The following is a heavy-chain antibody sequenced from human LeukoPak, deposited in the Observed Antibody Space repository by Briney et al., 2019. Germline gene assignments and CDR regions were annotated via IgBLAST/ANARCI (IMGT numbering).Heavy chain of an antibody. CDR2: IWYDGGNK. D-gene: IGHD1-1*01. Sequence: GGSLRLSCAASGLIFSSYGMHWVRQAPGKGLEWVAVIWYDGGNKYYADSVKGRFTISRDNSKNTLYLQVSSLRADDTAVYYCARDMGTTRLDLWGQGTLVTVSS. V-gene: IGHV3-33*01. CDR1: GLIFSSYG. J-gene: IGHJ5*02. CDR3: ARDMGTTRLDL.